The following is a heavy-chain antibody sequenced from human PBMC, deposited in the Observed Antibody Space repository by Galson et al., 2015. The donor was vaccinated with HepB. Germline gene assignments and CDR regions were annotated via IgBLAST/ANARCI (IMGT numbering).Heavy chain of an antibody. CDR2: ISYDGSNK. CDR1: GFTFSSYA. J-gene: IGHJ4*02. Sequence: SLRLSCAASGFTFSSYAMHWVRQAPGKGLEWVAVISYDGSNKYYADSVKGRFTISRDNSKNTLYLQMNSLRAEDTAVYYCARAAPDIRLPPVYWGQGTLVTVSS. V-gene: IGHV3-30-3*01. D-gene: IGHD3-3*01. CDR3: ARAAPDIRLPPVY.